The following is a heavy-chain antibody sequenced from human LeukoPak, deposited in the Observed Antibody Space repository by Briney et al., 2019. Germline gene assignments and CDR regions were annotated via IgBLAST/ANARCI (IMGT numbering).Heavy chain of an antibody. J-gene: IGHJ4*02. CDR1: GFTISSYH. CDR3: AKGEVSPYGSSDS. CDR2: ISNSGDTT. Sequence: GGSLRLSCAASGFTISSYHMSWVRQAPGKGLEWVSVISNSGDTTYYRDSVKGRFTISRDNSRNTVYLQMNSLRAEDTAVYYCAKGEVSPYGSSDSWGQGTLVTVSS. D-gene: IGHD1-26*01. V-gene: IGHV3-23*01.